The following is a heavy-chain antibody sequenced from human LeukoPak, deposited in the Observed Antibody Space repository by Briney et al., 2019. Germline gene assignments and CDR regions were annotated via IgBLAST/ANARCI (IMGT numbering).Heavy chain of an antibody. CDR2: IYTSGST. J-gene: IGHJ3*02. D-gene: IGHD1-1*01. V-gene: IGHV4-4*07. Sequence: PETLSLTCTVSGGSISTYYWIWIRQPAGKGLEWIGRIYTSGSTNYNSSLKSRVTLSLDTSKNQFSLKLISVTAADTAVYYCARWVTTQGTFDIWGQGTMVTVSS. CDR1: GGSISTYY. CDR3: ARWVTTQGTFDI.